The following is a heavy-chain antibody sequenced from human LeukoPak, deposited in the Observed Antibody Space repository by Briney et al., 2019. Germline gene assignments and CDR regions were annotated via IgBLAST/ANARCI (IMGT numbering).Heavy chain of an antibody. CDR2: ISYDGSNK. J-gene: IGHJ4*02. D-gene: IGHD5-18*01. CDR3: ARVDTAMVPAFIDY. V-gene: IGHV3-30-3*01. CDR1: GFTFSSYA. Sequence: GGSLRLSCAASGFTFSSYAMHWVRQAPGKGLEWVAVISYDGSNKYYADSVKGRSTISRDNSKNTLYLQMNSLRAEDTAVYYCARVDTAMVPAFIDYWGQGTLVTVSS.